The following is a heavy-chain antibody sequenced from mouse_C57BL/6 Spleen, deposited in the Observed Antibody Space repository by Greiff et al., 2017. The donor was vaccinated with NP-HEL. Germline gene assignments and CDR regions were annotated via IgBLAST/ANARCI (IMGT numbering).Heavy chain of an antibody. D-gene: IGHD4-1*01. Sequence: QVQLQQPGAELVRPGSSVKLSCKASGYTFTSYWMDWVKQRPGHGLEWIGNIYPSDSETHYNQKFKDKATLTVDKSSSTAYMQLSSLTSEDSAVYYCARMGRDAMDYWGQGTSVTVSS. CDR3: ARMGRDAMDY. CDR1: GYTFTSYW. J-gene: IGHJ4*01. CDR2: IYPSDSET. V-gene: IGHV1-61*01.